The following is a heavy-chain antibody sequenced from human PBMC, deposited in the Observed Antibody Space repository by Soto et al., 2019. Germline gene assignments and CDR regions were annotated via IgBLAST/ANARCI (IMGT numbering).Heavy chain of an antibody. CDR3: ARDRSTMVRGVITYNWFDP. CDR1: GGSISSGGYY. Sequence: SETLSLTCTVSGGSISSGGYYWSWIRQHPGKGLEWIGYIYYSGSTYYNPSLKSRVTISVDTSKNQFSLKLSSVTAADTAVYYCARDRSTMVRGVITYNWFDPWGQGTLVTVSS. D-gene: IGHD3-10*01. V-gene: IGHV4-31*03. CDR2: IYYSGST. J-gene: IGHJ5*02.